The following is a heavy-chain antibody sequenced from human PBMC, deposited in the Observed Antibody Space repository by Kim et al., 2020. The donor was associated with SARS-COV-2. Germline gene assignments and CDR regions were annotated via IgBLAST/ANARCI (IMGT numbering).Heavy chain of an antibody. Sequence: ASVKVSCKASGYTFTSYDINWVRQATGQGLEWMGWMNPNSGNTGYAQKFQGRVTMTRNTSISTAYMELSSLRSEDTAVYYCARGLSSGYLFDYWGQGTLVTVSS. CDR3: ARGLSSGYLFDY. J-gene: IGHJ4*02. CDR1: GYTFTSYD. CDR2: MNPNSGNT. D-gene: IGHD3-22*01. V-gene: IGHV1-8*01.